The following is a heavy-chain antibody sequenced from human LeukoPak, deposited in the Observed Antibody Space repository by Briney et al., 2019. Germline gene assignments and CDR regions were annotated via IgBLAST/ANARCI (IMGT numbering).Heavy chain of an antibody. CDR2: ISTSGSTR. V-gene: IGHV3-48*01. CDR3: ARDSGYYYDQFDS. J-gene: IGHJ4*02. Sequence: PGGSLGLSCSASGFTFSRYSLDWVRQAPGKGLEWVSYISTSGSTRYYADSVKGRFTISRDDAKNSLYLQMNNLRAEDTAVYYCARDSGYYYDQFDSWGQGTLVTVSS. D-gene: IGHD3-22*01. CDR1: GFTFSRYS.